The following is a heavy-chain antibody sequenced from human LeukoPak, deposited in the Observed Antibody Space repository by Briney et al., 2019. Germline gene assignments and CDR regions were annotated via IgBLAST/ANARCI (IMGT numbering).Heavy chain of an antibody. D-gene: IGHD2-15*01. Sequence: GGSLRLSCATSGFSFSNYGMHWVRQAPGNGLDWVAFIPPDGGNNYYADSVKGRFTISRDNSKNTLYLQVNSLRPEDTAVYYCVNPNNPGGGSCYVWGQGTLVTVSS. CDR1: GFSFSNYG. CDR2: IPPDGGNN. V-gene: IGHV3-30*02. J-gene: IGHJ4*02. CDR3: VNPNNPGGGSCYV.